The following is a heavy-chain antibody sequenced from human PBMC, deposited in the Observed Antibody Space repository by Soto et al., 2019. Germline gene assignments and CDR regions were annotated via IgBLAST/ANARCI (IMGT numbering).Heavy chain of an antibody. J-gene: IGHJ6*02. CDR2: ISDYNGNT. V-gene: IGHV1-18*04. CDR1: GYTFTSYG. CDR3: ARDCSSTSCYTDYYYYGMDV. Sequence: GAVKVSCKASGYTFTSYGISCVRQAPGQELEWMGRISDYNGNTNYAQKFQGRVTMTTDTSTSTAYVELRSLRSDDTAGYYCARDCSSTSCYTDYYYYGMDVWGQGTTVTVSS. D-gene: IGHD2-2*02.